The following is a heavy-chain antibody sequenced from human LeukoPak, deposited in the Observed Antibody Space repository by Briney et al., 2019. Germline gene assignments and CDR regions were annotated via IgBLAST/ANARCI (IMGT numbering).Heavy chain of an antibody. Sequence: ASVKVSCKASGYTFTSYDINWVRRATGQGLEWMGWMNPNSGNTGYAQKFQGRVTMTRNTSISTAYMELSSLRSEDTAVYYCARDRGYDFSIDYWGQGTLVTVSS. CDR2: MNPNSGNT. D-gene: IGHD5-12*01. CDR1: GYTFTSYD. J-gene: IGHJ4*02. CDR3: ARDRGYDFSIDY. V-gene: IGHV1-8*01.